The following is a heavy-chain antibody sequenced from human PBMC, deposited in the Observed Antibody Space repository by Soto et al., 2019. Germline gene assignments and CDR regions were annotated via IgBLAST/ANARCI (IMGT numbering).Heavy chain of an antibody. CDR2: ISWNSDTI. V-gene: IGHV3-9*01. D-gene: IGHD5-12*01. Sequence: EVQLVESGGGLVQPGGSLRLACAGSGFKFDDYAMHWVRQAPGKGLEWVSGISWNSDTIGYADSVKGRFTISRDNAKNSLYLQMNSVRADDTAVYLFVKDILGYGAVFDFWGQGILVTVSS. CDR3: VKDILGYGAVFDF. CDR1: GFKFDDYA. J-gene: IGHJ4*02.